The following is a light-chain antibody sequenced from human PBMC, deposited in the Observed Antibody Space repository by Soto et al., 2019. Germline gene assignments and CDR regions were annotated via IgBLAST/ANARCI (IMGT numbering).Light chain of an antibody. V-gene: IGKV3-20*01. CDR3: QQYRRSKRWT. J-gene: IGKJ1*01. CDR1: QTITGTY. Sequence: EVVLTQFPGTLSLSPGERATLSCRASQTITGTYLAWYQQKPGQAPRLLIHGASTRATGILDRFSGGGTGTDFNLNISRVEPEDFAMYYCQQYRRSKRWTFGQGTKVEVK. CDR2: GAS.